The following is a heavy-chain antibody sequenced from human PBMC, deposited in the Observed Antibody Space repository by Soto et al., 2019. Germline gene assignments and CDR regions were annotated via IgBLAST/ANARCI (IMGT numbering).Heavy chain of an antibody. Sequence: QVQLVESGGGVIQHGRSLRLSCTASGFTFSSYAMQWVRHAPGKGLEWVAVISYDGSNKYYADSVKGRFTISRDNSKNTLYLQMNSLRAEDTAVYYCARPDYGSGSYPDYWGQGTLVTVSS. D-gene: IGHD3-10*01. CDR2: ISYDGSNK. V-gene: IGHV3-30-3*01. CDR1: GFTFSSYA. J-gene: IGHJ4*02. CDR3: ARPDYGSGSYPDY.